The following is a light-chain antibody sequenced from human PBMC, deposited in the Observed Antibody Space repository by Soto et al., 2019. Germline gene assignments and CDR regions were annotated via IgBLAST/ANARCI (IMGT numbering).Light chain of an antibody. CDR2: GAF. Sequence: EILMTQSPVTLSVSPWERVTLSCRSSQSVSYNLAWYQQKPGQAPSLLIYGAFTRATGVPARFSGAASGTEFTLTISSLQSEDFALYYCQQYNDWPLTFGQGTKV. CDR3: QQYNDWPLT. V-gene: IGKV3-15*01. J-gene: IGKJ1*01. CDR1: QSVSYN.